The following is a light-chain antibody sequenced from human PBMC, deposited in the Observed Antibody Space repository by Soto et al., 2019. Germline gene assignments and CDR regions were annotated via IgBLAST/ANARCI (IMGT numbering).Light chain of an antibody. V-gene: IGKV1-5*03. CDR3: QHYNTCPHI. CDR2: KAT. CDR1: QSISSW. Sequence: DIQMTQSPSTLSASVGDRVTITCRACQSISSWLAWYQQKPGKAPKLLIQKATSLESGVPSRFSGSGSSTAFTLNISSLKPDDFATYYDQHYNTCPHIFGGGTKVEIK. J-gene: IGKJ4*01.